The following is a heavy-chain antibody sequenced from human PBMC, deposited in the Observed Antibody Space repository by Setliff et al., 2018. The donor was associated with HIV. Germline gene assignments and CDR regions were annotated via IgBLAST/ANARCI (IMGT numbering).Heavy chain of an antibody. CDR2: ISIGSGGAI. V-gene: IGHV3-48*03. D-gene: IGHD3-3*01. Sequence: QTGGSLRLSCAASGFTFRNYKFNWVRQAPGRGLEWVSSISIGSGGAIDYADSVQGRFTISRDNSKNSLYLQMNSLRVEDTAVYYCARDYLYYNLYNGSPVYGMDVWGQGTTVTV. J-gene: IGHJ6*02. CDR1: GFTFRNYK. CDR3: ARDYLYYNLYNGSPVYGMDV.